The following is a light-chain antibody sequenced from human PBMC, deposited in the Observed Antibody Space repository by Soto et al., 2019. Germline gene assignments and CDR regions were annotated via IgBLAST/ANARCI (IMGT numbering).Light chain of an antibody. CDR2: GAS. CDR1: QSVGSK. V-gene: IGKV3-15*01. CDR3: QQYNNRPPLT. J-gene: IGKJ4*01. Sequence: EIVMTQSPATLSVSPGERATLSCRASQSVGSKLAWYQQKPGHAPRLLIYGASTRATGMPARFSGSGSGTEFTLTISSLQSEDFAVYYCQQYNNRPPLTFGGGTKVEIK.